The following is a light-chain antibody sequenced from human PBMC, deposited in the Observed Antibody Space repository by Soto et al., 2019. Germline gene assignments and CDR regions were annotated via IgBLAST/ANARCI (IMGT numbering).Light chain of an antibody. CDR3: QQYGSSPIT. CDR1: QSVRSY. Sequence: EIVITQSPATRSVSPGEWATLSCRASQSVRSYLAWYQQKPGQAPRLLIYGASSRATGIPDRFSGSGSGTDFTLTISRLEPEDFAVYYCQQYGSSPITYGQATRLEIK. CDR2: GAS. J-gene: IGKJ5*01. V-gene: IGKV3-20*01.